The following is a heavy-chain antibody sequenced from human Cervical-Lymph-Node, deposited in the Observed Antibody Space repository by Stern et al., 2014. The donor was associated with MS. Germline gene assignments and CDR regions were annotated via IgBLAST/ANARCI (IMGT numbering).Heavy chain of an antibody. CDR1: GYTFTGYF. D-gene: IGHD6-13*01. CDR2: IHPHSGGP. CDR3: ARSAIEIAAPGHFDY. Sequence: HVQLVQSGAEVKKPGASVKVSCKASGYTFTGYFMHWVRQAPGQGIEWMGRIHPHSGGPEYAQKVQGRVHMNRETSIRTVYIELSRLRSDDKAVDYGARSAIEIAAPGHFDYWGQGTLVTVSS. V-gene: IGHV1-2*06. J-gene: IGHJ4*02.